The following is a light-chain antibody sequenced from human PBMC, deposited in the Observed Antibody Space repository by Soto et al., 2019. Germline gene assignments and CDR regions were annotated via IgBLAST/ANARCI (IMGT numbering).Light chain of an antibody. CDR3: QVWDSISDHVV. V-gene: IGLV3-21*04. Sequence: SYELTQPPSVSVAPGKTARITCGGNNIGSKYVYWYQQKAGQAPVMVIYYESDRPSGIPERFSGSNSGNTATLTISRVEAGDEADYYCQVWDSISDHVVFGGGTKLTVL. CDR2: YES. CDR1: NIGSKY. J-gene: IGLJ2*01.